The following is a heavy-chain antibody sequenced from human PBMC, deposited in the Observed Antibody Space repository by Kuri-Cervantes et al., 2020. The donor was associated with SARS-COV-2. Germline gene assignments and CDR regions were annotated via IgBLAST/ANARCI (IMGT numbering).Heavy chain of an antibody. CDR2: IRYDGSNK. CDR1: GFTFSSYG. Sequence: GGSLRLSCAASGFTFSSYGMHWVRQAPGKGLEWVAFIRYDGSNKYYADSVKGRFTISRDSSKNTLYLQMNSLRAEDTAVYYCAKAQTGRSPDAFDIWGQGTMVTVSS. D-gene: IGHD1-1*01. CDR3: AKAQTGRSPDAFDI. V-gene: IGHV3-30*02. J-gene: IGHJ3*02.